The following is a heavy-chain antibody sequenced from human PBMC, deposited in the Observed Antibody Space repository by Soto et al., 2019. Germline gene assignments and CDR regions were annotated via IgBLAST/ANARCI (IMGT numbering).Heavy chain of an antibody. J-gene: IGHJ4*02. CDR3: ARPRYDGSRTPFDY. D-gene: IGHD3-22*01. CDR2: INSDGSST. Sequence: EVHLVESGGGIVQPGGSLRLSCAASGFTFSSYWMHWVRQVPGKGLVWVSRINSDGSSTSYADSVKGRFTISRDNAKNTLYLQMNSLTAEDTAVYYCARPRYDGSRTPFDYWGQGTLVTVSS. V-gene: IGHV3-74*01. CDR1: GFTFSSYW.